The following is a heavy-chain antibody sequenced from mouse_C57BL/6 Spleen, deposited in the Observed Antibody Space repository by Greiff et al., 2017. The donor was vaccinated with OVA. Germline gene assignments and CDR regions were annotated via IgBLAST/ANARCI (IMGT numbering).Heavy chain of an antibody. CDR3: ARGWAYAMDY. J-gene: IGHJ4*01. Sequence: VQLQQPGAELVMPGASVKLSCKASGYTFTSYWMHWVKQRPGQGLEWIGEIDPSDSYTNYNQKFKGKSTLTVDKSSSTAYMQLSSPASEDSAVYYCARGWAYAMDYWGQGTSVTVSS. V-gene: IGHV1-69*01. CDR1: GYTFTSYW. D-gene: IGHD1-1*02. CDR2: IDPSDSYT.